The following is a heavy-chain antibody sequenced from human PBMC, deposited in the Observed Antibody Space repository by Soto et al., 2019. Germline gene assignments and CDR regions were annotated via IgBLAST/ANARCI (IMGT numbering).Heavy chain of an antibody. J-gene: IGHJ4*02. CDR1: GGSISSYY. CDR2: IYYSGST. Sequence: PSETLSLTCTVSGGSISSYYWSWIRQPPGKGLEWIGYIYYSGSTNYNPSLKSRVTISVDTSKNQFSLKLSSVTAADTAVYYCAMTYSSGWYPVDYWGQGTLVTVSS. V-gene: IGHV4-59*08. D-gene: IGHD6-19*01. CDR3: AMTYSSGWYPVDY.